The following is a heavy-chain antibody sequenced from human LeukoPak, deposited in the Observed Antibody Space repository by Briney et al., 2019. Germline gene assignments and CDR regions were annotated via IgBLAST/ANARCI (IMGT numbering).Heavy chain of an antibody. CDR1: GGSISSYY. CDR2: IYTSGST. D-gene: IGHD3-22*01. Sequence: SETLSLTCTVSGGSISSYYWSWIRQPAGKGLEWIGRIYTSGSTNYNPSLKSRVTMSVDTSKNQFSLKLSSVTAADTAVYYCARGEYYYDSSGYPNWFDPWGQGTLVTVSS. CDR3: ARGEYYYDSSGYPNWFDP. J-gene: IGHJ5*02. V-gene: IGHV4-4*07.